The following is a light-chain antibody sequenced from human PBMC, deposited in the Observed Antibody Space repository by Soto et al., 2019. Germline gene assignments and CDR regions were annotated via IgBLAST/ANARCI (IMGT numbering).Light chain of an antibody. V-gene: IGKV3-20*01. J-gene: IGKJ1*01. CDR2: GTS. Sequence: EIVLTQSPGTLSVSPGERATLSCRASQTISSDYLAWYQQKPGQAPSLLIYGTSSRATGIPDRFSGSGSGTDFTLTISRLEPEDSAIYYCQQYVGWTCGQGTKVEIK. CDR1: QTISSDY. CDR3: QQYVGWT.